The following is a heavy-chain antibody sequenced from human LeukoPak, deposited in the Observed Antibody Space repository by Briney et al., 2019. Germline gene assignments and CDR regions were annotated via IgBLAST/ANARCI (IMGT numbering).Heavy chain of an antibody. Sequence: GGTLRLSCAASGFTFTEYYMSWIRQTPGKGLEWVSDISSGGDILSYADSIQGRFTISRDNAKNSLYLQMNSLRPDDTAVYYCARETVAGTFDYWGQGTLVTVSS. V-gene: IGHV3-11*01. CDR2: ISSGGDIL. CDR1: GFTFTEYY. CDR3: ARETVAGTFDY. J-gene: IGHJ4*02. D-gene: IGHD6-19*01.